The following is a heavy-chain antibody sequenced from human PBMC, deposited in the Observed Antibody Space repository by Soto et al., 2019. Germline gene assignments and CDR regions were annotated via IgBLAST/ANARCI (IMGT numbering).Heavy chain of an antibody. D-gene: IGHD6-6*01. CDR3: ARDLSSSYLLVDP. CDR2: LWSNGITR. V-gene: IGHV3-33*01. J-gene: IGHJ5*02. Sequence: QVQVVESGGGVVQPGGSLRLSCAASGFSLSRYGLHWIRQAPGKGLEWVAGLWSNGITRSYTDSVKGRFTISRDTPDNMLYLQMNSLGAEDTAVYYCARDLSSSYLLVDPWGQGTLVTVSS. CDR1: GFSLSRYG.